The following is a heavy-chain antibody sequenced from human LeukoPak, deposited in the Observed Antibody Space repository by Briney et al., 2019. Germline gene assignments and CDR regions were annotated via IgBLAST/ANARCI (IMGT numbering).Heavy chain of an antibody. D-gene: IGHD4-17*01. J-gene: IGHJ4*02. V-gene: IGHV3-48*02. CDR2: IGTTTTI. CDR1: GFTLNSHC. Sequence: GSLRLSCSAPGFTLNSHCMDWGRQAPGKGLEWVSYIGTTTTIDYADSVKGRFTSSRDNAQNSLFLQMNSLIDEDTAVYYCARDKDYGFDYWGQGTLVTVSS. CDR3: ARDKDYGFDY.